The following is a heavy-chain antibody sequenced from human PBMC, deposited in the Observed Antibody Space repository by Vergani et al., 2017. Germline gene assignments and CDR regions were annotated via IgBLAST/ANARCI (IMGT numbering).Heavy chain of an antibody. Sequence: EVQLVESGGGLVQPGRSLRLSCAASGFTFDDYAMHWVRQAPGKGLEWVSGISWNSGSIGYADSVKGRFTISRDNAKNSLYLQMNSLRAEDTAVYYCASSGWYGSWGYWGQGTLVTVSS. CDR1: GFTFDDYA. CDR3: ASSGWYGSWGY. V-gene: IGHV3-9*01. CDR2: ISWNSGSI. J-gene: IGHJ4*02. D-gene: IGHD6-19*01.